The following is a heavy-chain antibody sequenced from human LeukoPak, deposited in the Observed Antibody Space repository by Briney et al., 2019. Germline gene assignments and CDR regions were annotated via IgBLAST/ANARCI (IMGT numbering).Heavy chain of an antibody. CDR2: MNPNSGNT. CDR3: ATTVRRTSPFDY. V-gene: IGHV1-8*01. J-gene: IGHJ4*02. Sequence: GASVKVSCKASGYTFTSYDINWVRQATGQGLEWMGWMNPNSGNTGYAQKFQGRVTMTRNTSISTAYMELNSLRSEDTAVYYCATTVRRTSPFDYWGQGTLVTVSS. CDR1: GYTFTSYD. D-gene: IGHD4-17*01.